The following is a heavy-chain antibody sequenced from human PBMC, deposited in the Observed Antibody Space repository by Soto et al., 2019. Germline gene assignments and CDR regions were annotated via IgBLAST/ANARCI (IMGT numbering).Heavy chain of an antibody. CDR2: IYYSGST. D-gene: IGHD2-15*01. CDR3: ARGMITATPLLFAL. Sequence: QVQLQESGPGLVKPSQTLSLTCTVSGGSISSGGYYWSWIRQHPGKGLEWIGHIYYSGSTYYNPSRKSRLTISLDTSKSQFSLKLRSVTAADTAVYSCARGMITATPLLFALWGRGTLVTVSS. CDR1: GGSISSGGYY. J-gene: IGHJ2*01. V-gene: IGHV4-31*03.